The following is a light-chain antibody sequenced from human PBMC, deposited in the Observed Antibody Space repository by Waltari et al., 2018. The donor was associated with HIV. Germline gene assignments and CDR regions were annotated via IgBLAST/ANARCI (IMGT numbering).Light chain of an antibody. Sequence: ETGMPQSPATLSVSREHRTTLTCRARVSVGSNLAWYRQKPGQAPRLIIYYASTRATGIPARLSGNGSGTEFTLTISSLLSEDFAVYYCQQYNNWPPWTFGQGTKVEIK. CDR1: VSVGSN. V-gene: IGKV3-15*01. J-gene: IGKJ1*01. CDR3: QQYNNWPPWT. CDR2: YAS.